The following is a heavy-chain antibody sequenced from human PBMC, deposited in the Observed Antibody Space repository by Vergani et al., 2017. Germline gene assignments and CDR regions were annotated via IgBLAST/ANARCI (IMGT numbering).Heavy chain of an antibody. V-gene: IGHV1-46*03. CDR2: INPSGGHP. Sequence: QVQVVQSGAEVKKSGASVKVSCKTSGYTFSNYYMHWVRQAPGQGLEWMGKINPSGGHPNYAQKFQGRVTMTRDTSTSTVYMELSSLRSEDTAIYYCAREDYGILTGYRYWGQGTLVTVSA. J-gene: IGHJ4*02. CDR1: GYTFSNYY. CDR3: AREDYGILTGYRY. D-gene: IGHD3-9*01.